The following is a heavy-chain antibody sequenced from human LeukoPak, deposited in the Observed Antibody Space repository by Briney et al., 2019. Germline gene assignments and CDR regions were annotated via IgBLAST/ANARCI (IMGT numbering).Heavy chain of an antibody. CDR1: GFTFSSYG. CDR2: IRYDGSNK. J-gene: IGHJ4*02. Sequence: GGSLRLSCAASGFTFSSYGMHWVRQAPGKGLEWVAFIRYDGSNKYYADSVKGRFTISRDNSKNTLYLQMNSLRAEDTAVYYCAKDSLFGSYYAPFDYWGQGTLVTVSS. D-gene: IGHD1-26*01. CDR3: AKDSLFGSYYAPFDY. V-gene: IGHV3-30*02.